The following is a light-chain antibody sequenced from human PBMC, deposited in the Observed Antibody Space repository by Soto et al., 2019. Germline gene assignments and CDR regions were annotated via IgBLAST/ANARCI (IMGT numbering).Light chain of an antibody. V-gene: IGKV3-20*01. CDR2: GAS. CDR3: QQYGSSPYT. CDR1: QSVSNN. Sequence: EIVMTQSPATVSVSPGERATLSCRASQSVSNNLAWYQQKPGQAPRLLIYGASSRATGIPDRFSGTGSGTDFTLTISRLEPEDFAVYYCQQYGSSPYTFGLGTRLEIK. J-gene: IGKJ5*01.